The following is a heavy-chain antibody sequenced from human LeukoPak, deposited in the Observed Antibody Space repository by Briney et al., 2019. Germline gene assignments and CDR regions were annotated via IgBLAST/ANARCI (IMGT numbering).Heavy chain of an antibody. Sequence: GGSLRLSCAASGFTFISYSMNWVRQAPGKGLEWISYISGTSSTIYYADSVKGRFTISRDNAKNSLYLQMNSMRAEDTAVYYCARDRTWIGSFDYWGQGTLVTVSS. J-gene: IGHJ4*02. D-gene: IGHD5-12*01. V-gene: IGHV3-48*01. CDR1: GFTFISYS. CDR3: ARDRTWIGSFDY. CDR2: ISGTSSTI.